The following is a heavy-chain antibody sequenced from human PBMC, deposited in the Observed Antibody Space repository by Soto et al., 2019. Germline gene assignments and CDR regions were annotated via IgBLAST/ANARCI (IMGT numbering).Heavy chain of an antibody. CDR1: GFTFSSYA. D-gene: IGHD1-26*01. J-gene: IGHJ4*01. V-gene: IGHV3-23*01. Sequence: EAQLLESGGGLVQPGGSLRLSCAASGFTFSSYAMSWVRQAPGKGLEWVSTIDSSGYITNYADSVKGRFTISRDNSNTLYLQMNSLRVEDTATYFCAKDLGANGVGATINYWGHGTLVTVSS. CDR2: IDSSGYIT. CDR3: AKDLGANGVGATINY.